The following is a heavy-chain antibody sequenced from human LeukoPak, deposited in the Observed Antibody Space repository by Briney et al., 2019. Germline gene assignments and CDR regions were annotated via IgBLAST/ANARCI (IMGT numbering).Heavy chain of an antibody. V-gene: IGHV3-74*01. CDR3: ARKAAADHYYYDYMDV. CDR2: INTDGSST. J-gene: IGHJ6*03. Sequence: TGGSLRLSCAASGFTFSSYWMHWVRQAPGKGLEWVSRINTDGSSTSYADSVKGRFTISRDNAKNTLYLQMNSLRAEDTAVYYCARKAAADHYYYDYMDVWGKGTTVTVSS. CDR1: GFTFSSYW. D-gene: IGHD6-13*01.